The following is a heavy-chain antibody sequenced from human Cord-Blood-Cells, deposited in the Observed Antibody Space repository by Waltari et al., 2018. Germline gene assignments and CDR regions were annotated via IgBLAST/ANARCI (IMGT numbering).Heavy chain of an antibody. V-gene: IGHV1-3*01. CDR2: INAGNGNT. Sequence: QVQLVQSGAEVKKPGASVKVSWKASGYTFTRYAMHWVRQAPGQRLEWMGWINAGNGNTKYSQKFQGRVTITRDTSASTAYMELSSLRSEDTAVYYCARSSSTSCYAFDYWGQGTLVTVSS. CDR1: GYTFTRYA. CDR3: ARSSSTSCYAFDY. D-gene: IGHD2-2*01. J-gene: IGHJ4*02.